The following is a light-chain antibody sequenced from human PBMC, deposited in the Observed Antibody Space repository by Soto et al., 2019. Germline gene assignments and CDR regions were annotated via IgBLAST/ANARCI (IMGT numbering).Light chain of an antibody. J-gene: IGKJ4*01. Sequence: DIVMTHSPLSLPVTPGEPASISCRSSQSLLHSNGYNYLDWYLQKPGQSPQLLIYLGSNRASGVPDRFSRSGSGKDFTLKISRVEAEDVGVYYCMQALKSPLTLGGGIKVEI. CDR2: LGS. V-gene: IGKV2-28*01. CDR1: QSLLHSNGYNY. CDR3: MQALKSPLT.